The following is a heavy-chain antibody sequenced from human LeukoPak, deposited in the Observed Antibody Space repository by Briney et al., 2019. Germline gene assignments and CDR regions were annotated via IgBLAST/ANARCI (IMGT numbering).Heavy chain of an antibody. D-gene: IGHD3-10*01. CDR1: GFTLSSCG. CDR2: ITYDGVTT. CDR3: VKEQGSGYYRTADY. V-gene: IGHV3-30*18. Sequence: GTSLRLSCVASGFTLSSCGMHWVRQAPGKGLEWVAVITYDGVTTYSGDSVKGQFTISRDTYKSTLHLQMNNLRPEDTAVYFCVKEQGSGYYRTADYWGQGTLVTVSS. J-gene: IGHJ4*02.